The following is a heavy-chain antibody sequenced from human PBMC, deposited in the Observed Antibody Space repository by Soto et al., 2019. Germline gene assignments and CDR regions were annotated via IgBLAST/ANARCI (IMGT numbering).Heavy chain of an antibody. D-gene: IGHD5-18*01. V-gene: IGHV4-4*07. CDR1: GTSVSNYY. Sequence: LSLTCSVSGTSVSNYYWSWIRQPAGKGLEHIGRIYTSGSTSYNPSLKSRVTMSMDTSQTQIYLNLTSVTAADTAVYYCARGGIQLSYAFDYWGQGIQVTVSS. CDR3: ARGGIQLSYAFDY. J-gene: IGHJ4*02. CDR2: IYTSGST.